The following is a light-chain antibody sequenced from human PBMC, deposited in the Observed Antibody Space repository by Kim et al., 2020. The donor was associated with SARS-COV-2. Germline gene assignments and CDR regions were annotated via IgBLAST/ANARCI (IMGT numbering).Light chain of an antibody. Sequence: GGTIACTGSRANIWAGDDEHWYQQLPGTAPKLLIYGNSNRPSGVPDRFSGSKSGTSASLAITGLQAEDEADYYCQSYDSSLSGSVFGGGTQLTVL. CDR2: GNS. V-gene: IGLV1-40*01. J-gene: IGLJ2*01. CDR1: RANIWAGDD. CDR3: QSYDSSLSGSV.